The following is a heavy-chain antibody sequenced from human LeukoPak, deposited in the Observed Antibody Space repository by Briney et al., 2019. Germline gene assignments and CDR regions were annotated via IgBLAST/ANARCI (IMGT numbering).Heavy chain of an antibody. Sequence: GGSLRLSCAASGFTFSSYSMKWVRQAPGKGLEWVSYISSSGSTIYYAESVKGRFTISRDNAKNPLYLQVNSLRAEDTAVYYCAGGRGYSYDTDYWGQGTLVTVSS. D-gene: IGHD5-18*01. CDR1: GFTFSSYS. CDR2: ISSSGSTI. J-gene: IGHJ4*02. V-gene: IGHV3-48*01. CDR3: AGGRGYSYDTDY.